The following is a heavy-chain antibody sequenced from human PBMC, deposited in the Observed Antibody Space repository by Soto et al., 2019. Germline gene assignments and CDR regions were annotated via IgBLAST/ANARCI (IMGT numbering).Heavy chain of an antibody. J-gene: IGHJ6*02. CDR2: ISDSGVST. D-gene: IGHD7-27*01. Sequence: PRGALRLSCPASVFTFSSFAMSWVRQAPGKGLEWVSAISDSGVSTYYADSVKGRFIIFRDNSKNTLYLQMDSLRAEDTALYYCAKWGNDWGYYYYGMDVWGQGTTVTVSS. CDR1: VFTFSSFA. V-gene: IGHV3-23*01. CDR3: AKWGNDWGYYYYGMDV.